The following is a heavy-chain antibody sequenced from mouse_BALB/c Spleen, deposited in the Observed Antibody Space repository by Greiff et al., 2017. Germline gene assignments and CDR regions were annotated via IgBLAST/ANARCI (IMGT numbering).Heavy chain of an antibody. CDR1: GFSLTGYG. Sequence: VQLVESGPGLVAPSQSLSITCTVSGFSLTGYGVNWVRQPPGKGLEWLGMIWGDGSTDYNSALKSRLSISKDNSKSQVFLKMNSLQTDDTARYYCARSDGYYGGYFDYWGQGTTLTVSS. D-gene: IGHD2-3*01. CDR2: IWGDGST. V-gene: IGHV2-6-7*01. J-gene: IGHJ2*01. CDR3: ARSDGYYGGYFDY.